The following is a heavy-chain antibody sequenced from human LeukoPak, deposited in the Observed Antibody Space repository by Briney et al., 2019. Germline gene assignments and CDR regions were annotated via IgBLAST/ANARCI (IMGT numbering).Heavy chain of an antibody. J-gene: IGHJ5*02. V-gene: IGHV4-30-4*01. D-gene: IGHD5-18*01. CDR2: IYYSGST. CDR3: ARDVRWDNTAMVSNWFDP. CDR1: GGSISSGDYY. Sequence: PSQTLSLTRTVSGGSISSGDYYWSWIRQPPGKGLEWIGYIYYSGSTYYNPSLKSRVTISVDTSKNQFSLKLSSVTAADTAVYYCARDVRWDNTAMVSNWFDPWGQGTLVTVSS.